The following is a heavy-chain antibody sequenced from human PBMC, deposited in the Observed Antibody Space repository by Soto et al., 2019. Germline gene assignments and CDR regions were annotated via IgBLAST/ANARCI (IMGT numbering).Heavy chain of an antibody. CDR1: GFTFSSYG. J-gene: IGHJ3*02. D-gene: IGHD4-17*01. Sequence: QVQLVESGGGVVQPGWSLRLSCAASGFTFSSYGMHWVRQAPGKGLEWVAVIWYDGSNKYYADSVKGRFTISRDNSKNTLYLQMNSLRAEDTAVYYCARGDATGAFDIWGQGTMVTVSS. CDR2: IWYDGSNK. V-gene: IGHV3-33*01. CDR3: ARGDATGAFDI.